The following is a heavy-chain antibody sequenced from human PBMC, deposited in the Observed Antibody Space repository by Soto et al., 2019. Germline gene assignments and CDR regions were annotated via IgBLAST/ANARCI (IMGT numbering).Heavy chain of an antibody. J-gene: IGHJ5*02. CDR1: GYRFGSYG. CDR3: ARVLDSSGGWYRWAIDQ. V-gene: IGHV1-18*01. CDR2: ISAYNANT. Sequence: QVQLVQSGGEVKKPGASVKVACKASGYRFGSYGISWVRQAPGQGREWMGWISAYNANTNYAQRAHGTVTMTSDTSTNTAYMELRSMTADYTAVYYCARVLDSSGGWYRWAIDQCGQGTLVPVSS. D-gene: IGHD3-22*01.